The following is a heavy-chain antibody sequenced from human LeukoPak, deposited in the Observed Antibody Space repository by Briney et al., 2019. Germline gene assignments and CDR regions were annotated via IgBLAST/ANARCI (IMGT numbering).Heavy chain of an antibody. V-gene: IGHV3-53*01. J-gene: IGHJ3*02. Sequence: PGGSLRLSCAASGFTVNNKYMTWVRQAPGKGLEWVSLIYNDGRTYYTDSVKGRCTISRDNLKNVLYLQMNSLKVEDTALYYCARGLFLSGYLDAFDIWGQGTVATVSS. CDR2: IYNDGRT. CDR1: GFTVNNKY. D-gene: IGHD3-22*01. CDR3: ARGLFLSGYLDAFDI.